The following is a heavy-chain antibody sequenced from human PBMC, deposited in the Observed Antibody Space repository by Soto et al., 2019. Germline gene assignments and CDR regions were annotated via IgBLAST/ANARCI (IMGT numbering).Heavy chain of an antibody. Sequence: ASVKVSCKASGYTFTSYGISWVRQAPGQGLEWMGWISAYNGKTNYAQKFQGRVTITTDTSTSTAYMELSSLRSEDTAVYYCARDLDHYGMDVWGQGTTVTVSS. CDR2: ISAYNGKT. V-gene: IGHV1-18*01. CDR1: GYTFTSYG. CDR3: ARDLDHYGMDV. J-gene: IGHJ6*02.